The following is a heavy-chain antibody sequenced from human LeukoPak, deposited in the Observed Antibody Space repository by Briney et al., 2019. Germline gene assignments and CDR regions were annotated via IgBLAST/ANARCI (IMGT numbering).Heavy chain of an antibody. V-gene: IGHV4-39*01. J-gene: IGHJ3*01. CDR3: ARGHYYGSGSL. CDR1: GGSISSNSYY. Sequence: PSETLSLTCTVSGGSISSNSYYWGWIRQPPGKGLEWIGSIYYSGSTYYNPSLKSRVTISVDTSKNQFSLKLSSVTAADTAVYYCARGHYYGSGSLWGQGTMVTVSS. D-gene: IGHD3-10*01. CDR2: IYYSGST.